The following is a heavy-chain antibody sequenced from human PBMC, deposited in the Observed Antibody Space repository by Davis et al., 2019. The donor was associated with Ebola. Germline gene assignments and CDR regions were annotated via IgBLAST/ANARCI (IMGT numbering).Heavy chain of an antibody. Sequence: AASVKVSCKASGYTFTSYYMHWVRQAPGQGLEWMGGIIPIFGTANYAQKFQGRVTITAEESTSTAYMELSSLRSEDTAVYYCARVSGLRFGYDHYGMDVWGQGTTVTVSS. CDR1: GYTFTSYY. CDR2: IIPIFGTA. J-gene: IGHJ6*02. D-gene: IGHD5-12*01. V-gene: IGHV1-69*13. CDR3: ARVSGLRFGYDHYGMDV.